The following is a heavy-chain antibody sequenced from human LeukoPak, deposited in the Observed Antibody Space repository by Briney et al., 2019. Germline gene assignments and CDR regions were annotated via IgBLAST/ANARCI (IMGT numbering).Heavy chain of an antibody. J-gene: IGHJ5*02. V-gene: IGHV3-7*05. CDR1: GFTFSNYG. CDR3: ARGHVWFGP. CDR2: IKQDGSEK. Sequence: PGGSLRLSCAASGFTFSNYGMTWVRQAPGKGLEWVANIKQDGSEKYYVDSVKGRFTISRDNAKNSLYLQMNSLRAEDMAVYYCARGHVWFGPWGQGTLVTVSS.